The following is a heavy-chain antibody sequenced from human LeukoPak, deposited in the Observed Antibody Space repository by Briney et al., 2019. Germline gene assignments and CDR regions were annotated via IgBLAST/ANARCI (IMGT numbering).Heavy chain of an antibody. CDR3: ARVRGGSSWPFDY. CDR2: IYYSGST. CDR1: GYSISSGYY. V-gene: IGHV4-38-2*02. J-gene: IGHJ4*02. D-gene: IGHD6-13*01. Sequence: PSEPLSLTCTVSGYSISSGYYWGWIRQPPGKGLAWIGYIYYSGSTNYNPSLKSRVTISVDTSKNQFSLKLSSVTAADTAVYYCARVRGGSSWPFDYWGQGTLVTVSS.